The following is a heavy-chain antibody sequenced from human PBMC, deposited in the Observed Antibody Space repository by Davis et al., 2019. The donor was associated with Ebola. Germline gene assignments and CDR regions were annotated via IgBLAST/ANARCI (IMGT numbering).Heavy chain of an antibody. D-gene: IGHD6-6*01. Sequence: GGSLRLSCAASGFTFSSYAMHWVRQAPGKGLEWVALISYDGSNKNYADSVRGRFTISRDNSKNTLYLQMNSLKTEDTAVYYCSHSSSSGGDYWGQGTLVTVSS. CDR2: ISYDGSNK. CDR3: SHSSSSGGDY. J-gene: IGHJ4*02. V-gene: IGHV3-30-3*01. CDR1: GFTFSSYA.